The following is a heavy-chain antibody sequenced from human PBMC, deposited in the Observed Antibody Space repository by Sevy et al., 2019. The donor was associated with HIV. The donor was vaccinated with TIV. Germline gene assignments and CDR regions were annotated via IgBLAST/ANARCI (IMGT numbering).Heavy chain of an antibody. CDR1: GITFSGYA. CDR3: AGGRFDSTGSFDAFDI. Sequence: GGSLRLSCAASGITFSGYAMNWVRQAPGKGLDWVSTIYGSAGVTYYAHSVKGRFTISRDNSKNTLFLQMNNLRAEDTAVYYSAGGRFDSTGSFDAFDIWGRGTLVTVSS. V-gene: IGHV3-23*01. J-gene: IGHJ3*02. D-gene: IGHD3-22*01. CDR2: IYGSAGVT.